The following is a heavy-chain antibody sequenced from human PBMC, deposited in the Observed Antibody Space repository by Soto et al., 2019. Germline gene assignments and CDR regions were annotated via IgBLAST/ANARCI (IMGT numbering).Heavy chain of an antibody. CDR3: ARDLCGCSSTSCYGRCGDYYYGMDV. CDR2: IYYSGST. CDR1: GGSISSYY. D-gene: IGHD2-2*01. Sequence: QVQLQESGPGLVKPSETLSLTCTVSGGSISSYYWSWIRQPPGKGLEWIGYIYYSGSTNYNPSLKSRVTISVDTSKNQFSLKLSSVTAADTAVYYCARDLCGCSSTSCYGRCGDYYYGMDVWGQGTTVTVSS. J-gene: IGHJ6*02. V-gene: IGHV4-59*01.